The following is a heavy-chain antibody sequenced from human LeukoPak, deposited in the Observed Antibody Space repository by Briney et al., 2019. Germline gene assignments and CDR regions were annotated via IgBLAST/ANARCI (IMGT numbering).Heavy chain of an antibody. Sequence: PPETLSLPCTVSGGSISSSSYYWGWIRQPPGKGLEWIGSIYYSVTTYYNPSLKSRVTISVDTSKNQFSLKLSSVTAADTAVYYCARRHDYGADYWGQGTLVTVSS. J-gene: IGHJ4*02. CDR3: ARRHDYGADY. CDR1: GGSISSSSYY. CDR2: IYYSVTT. D-gene: IGHD4-17*01. V-gene: IGHV4-39*01.